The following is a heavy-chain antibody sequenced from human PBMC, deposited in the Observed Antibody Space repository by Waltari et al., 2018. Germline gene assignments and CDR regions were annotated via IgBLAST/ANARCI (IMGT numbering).Heavy chain of an antibody. J-gene: IGHJ3*01. V-gene: IGHV1-24*01. CDR1: GYSLTALS. CDR2: YDPKDAET. CDR3: TTFNWGHDAFDL. Sequence: QVQLVQSGAEVKKPGASVKVSCKVSGYSLTALSMHWVRQAPGQGLEWMGGYDPKDAETNDAQNFQGRGAMTEDTSTDTAYIDLTSLTSEDTAIYYCTTFNWGHDAFDLWGQGTLVTVSS. D-gene: IGHD7-27*01.